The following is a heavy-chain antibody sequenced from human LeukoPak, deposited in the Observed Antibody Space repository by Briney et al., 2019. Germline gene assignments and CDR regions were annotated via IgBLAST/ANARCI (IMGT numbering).Heavy chain of an antibody. CDR3: ARDRSGMAVAGPIFDY. J-gene: IGHJ4*02. Sequence: GGPLRLSCAASGFTFSSYAMHWVRQAPGKGLEYVSAISSNGGSTYYANSVKGRFTISRDNSKNTLYIQMGSLRAEDMAVYYCARDRSGMAVAGPIFDYWGQGTLVTVSS. CDR1: GFTFSSYA. CDR2: ISSNGGST. V-gene: IGHV3-64*01. D-gene: IGHD6-19*01.